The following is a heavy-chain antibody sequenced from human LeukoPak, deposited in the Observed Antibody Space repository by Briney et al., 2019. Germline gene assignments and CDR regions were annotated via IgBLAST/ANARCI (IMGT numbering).Heavy chain of an antibody. CDR2: IRYDGSNK. CDR1: GFTFSSYG. Sequence: GGSLRLSCAASGFTFSSYGMHWVRQAPGKGLEWVAFIRYDGSNKYYADSVKGRFTISRDNSKNTLYLQMNSLRAEDTAVYYCARARNYYGSGSYTFDYWGQGTLVTVSS. CDR3: ARARNYYGSGSYTFDY. D-gene: IGHD3-10*01. J-gene: IGHJ4*02. V-gene: IGHV3-30*02.